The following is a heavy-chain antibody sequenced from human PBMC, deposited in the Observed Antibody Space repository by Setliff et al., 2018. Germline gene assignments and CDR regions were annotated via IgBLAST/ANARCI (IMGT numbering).Heavy chain of an antibody. CDR3: AITEVHLSGDRPFDY. Sequence: ASVKVSCKTSGYTFTTYAINWVRQAPGQGLEWMGWINAANSNTKYAQKFQGRVTMTTDTSRSTAYMELRSLRSDDTAVYYCAITEVHLSGDRPFDYWGQGTLVTVSS. V-gene: IGHV1-18*01. CDR1: GYTFTTYA. CDR2: INAANSNT. J-gene: IGHJ4*02. D-gene: IGHD7-27*01.